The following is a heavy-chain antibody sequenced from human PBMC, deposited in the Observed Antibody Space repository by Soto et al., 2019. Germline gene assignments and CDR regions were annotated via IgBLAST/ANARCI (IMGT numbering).Heavy chain of an antibody. D-gene: IGHD3-9*01. V-gene: IGHV4-59*08. CDR2: IYYSGST. CDR3: ARGNYDILTGYYYYYYYYMDV. CDR1: GGSFSTYY. J-gene: IGHJ6*03. Sequence: SETLSLTCTVYGGSFSTYYWSWIRQPPGKGLEWIGYIYYSGSTNYNPSLKSRVTISVDTSKNQFSLKLSSVTAADTAVYYCARGNYDILTGYYYYYYYYMDVWGKGTTVTVSS.